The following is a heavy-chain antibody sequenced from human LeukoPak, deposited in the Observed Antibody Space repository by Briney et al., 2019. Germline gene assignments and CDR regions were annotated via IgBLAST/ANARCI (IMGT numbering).Heavy chain of an antibody. CDR2: IYYSGST. J-gene: IGHJ6*02. CDR1: GGSISSYY. CDR3: ARDVPAANDYGMDV. V-gene: IGHV4-59*01. Sequence: ASETLSLTCTVSGGSISSYYWSWIRQPPGKGLEWIGYIYYSGSTNYNPSLKSRVTISVDTSKNQFSLKLSSVTAADTAVYYCARDVPAANDYGMDVWGQGTTVTVSS. D-gene: IGHD2-2*01.